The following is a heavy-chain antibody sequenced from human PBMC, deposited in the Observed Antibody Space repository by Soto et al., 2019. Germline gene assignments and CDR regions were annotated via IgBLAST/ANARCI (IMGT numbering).Heavy chain of an antibody. Sequence: SETLSLTCTVSGGSISSSSYYWGWIRQPPGKGLERIGSIYYSGSTYYNPSLKSRVTISVDTSKNQFSLKLSSVTAADTAVYYCARPTYYYDSSGYSWIFDYWGQGTLVTVSS. CDR3: ARPTYYYDSSGYSWIFDY. CDR2: IYYSGST. CDR1: GGSISSSSYY. J-gene: IGHJ4*02. D-gene: IGHD3-22*01. V-gene: IGHV4-39*01.